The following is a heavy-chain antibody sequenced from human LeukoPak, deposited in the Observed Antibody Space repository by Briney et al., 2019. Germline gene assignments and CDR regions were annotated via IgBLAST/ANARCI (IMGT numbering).Heavy chain of an antibody. Sequence: PGGSLRLSCAASGFTFSTYSMNWVRQAPGKGLEWVSYIPSSGNAISYADSVKGRFTISRDNAKNSLYLQMNSLRDEDTAVYYCARSDYSSLDYWGQGALVTVSS. CDR1: GFTFSTYS. D-gene: IGHD6-19*01. CDR2: IPSSGNAI. J-gene: IGHJ4*02. V-gene: IGHV3-48*02. CDR3: ARSDYSSLDY.